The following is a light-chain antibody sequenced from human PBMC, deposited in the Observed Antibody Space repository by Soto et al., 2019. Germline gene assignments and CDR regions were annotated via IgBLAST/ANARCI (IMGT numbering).Light chain of an antibody. CDR2: GAS. J-gene: IGKJ2*01. Sequence: EIAMTQSPGTLSLSPGERATLSCRASQRVSSTYLAWYHHKPGQAPRLLIYGASRMATRVPDRFSGSESRTDFTLTISRLEPEDFAVYYCQHYGNSPPYTFGQGTKLEIK. CDR1: QRVSSTY. CDR3: QHYGNSPPYT. V-gene: IGKV3-20*01.